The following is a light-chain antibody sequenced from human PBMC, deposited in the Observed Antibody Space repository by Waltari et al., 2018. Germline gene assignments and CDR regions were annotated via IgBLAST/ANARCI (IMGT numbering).Light chain of an antibody. CDR3: ETWDYNIRV. CDR2: FDGSGNY. Sequence: QPVLTQPSSASASLGSSVKLTCTLSSGYSSSIIDWPQQQQGKAPRYLRKFDGSGNYNKGSGVPDRFSGSSSGADRYLTISNLQSEDEADYYCETWDYNIRVFGGGTKLTVL. J-gene: IGLJ3*02. CDR1: SGYSSSI. V-gene: IGLV4-60*03.